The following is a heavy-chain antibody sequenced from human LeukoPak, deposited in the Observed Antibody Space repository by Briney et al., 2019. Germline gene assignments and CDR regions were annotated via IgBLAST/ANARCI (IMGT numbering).Heavy chain of an antibody. CDR3: ARFGRLVIDP. CDR2: IIPILGIA. D-gene: IGHD3-10*01. J-gene: IGHJ5*02. Sequence: ASVKVSCKASGGTFSSYTISWVRQAPGQGLEWMGRIIPILGIANYAQKFQGRVTITADKSTSTAYMGLSSLRSEDTAAYYCARFGRLVIDPWGQGTLVTVSS. V-gene: IGHV1-69*02. CDR1: GGTFSSYT.